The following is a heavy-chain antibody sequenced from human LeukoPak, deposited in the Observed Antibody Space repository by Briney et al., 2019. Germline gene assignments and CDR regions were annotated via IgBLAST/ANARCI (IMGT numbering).Heavy chain of an antibody. J-gene: IGHJ5*02. CDR3: ASVLSGIAVAGSFDP. CDR1: GGTFSSYA. Sequence: SVKVSCKASGGTFSSYAISWVRQAPGQGLEWMGRIIPILGIANYAQKFQGRVTITADKSTSTAYMELSSLRSEDTAMYYCASVLSGIAVAGSFDPWGQGTLVTVSS. CDR2: IIPILGIA. V-gene: IGHV1-69*04. D-gene: IGHD6-19*01.